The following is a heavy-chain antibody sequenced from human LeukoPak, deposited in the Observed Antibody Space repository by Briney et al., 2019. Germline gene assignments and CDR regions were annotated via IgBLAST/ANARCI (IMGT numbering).Heavy chain of an antibody. J-gene: IGHJ5*02. CDR2: IWYDGSNK. V-gene: IGHV3-33*01. D-gene: IGHD3-22*01. CDR3: VRGAYYYDSSGYYYP. CDR1: GFTFSSYG. Sequence: GGSLRLSCAASGFTFSSYGMHWVRQAPGKGLEWVAVIWYDGSNKYYADSVKGRFTISRDNSKNTLYLQMNSLRAEDTAVYCCVRGAYYYDSSGYYYPFGRGTLVTVSS.